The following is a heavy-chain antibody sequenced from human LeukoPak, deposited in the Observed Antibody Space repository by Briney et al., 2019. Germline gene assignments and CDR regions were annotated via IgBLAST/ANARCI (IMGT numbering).Heavy chain of an antibody. V-gene: IGHV4-59*01. Sequence: SETLSLTCTVSGGSISSYYWSWIRQPPGKGLEWIGYIYYSGSTNYNPSLKSRVTISVDTSKNQFSLKLSSVTAADTAVYYCARDLPAWGKREAFDIWGQGTMVTVSS. CDR3: ARDLPAWGKREAFDI. CDR2: IYYSGST. CDR1: GGSISSYY. D-gene: IGHD3-16*01. J-gene: IGHJ3*02.